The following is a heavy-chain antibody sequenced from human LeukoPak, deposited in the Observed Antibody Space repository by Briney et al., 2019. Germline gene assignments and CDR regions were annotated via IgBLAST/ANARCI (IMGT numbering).Heavy chain of an antibody. CDR3: AREKGAVPWGYYYYYGMDV. CDR2: ISGSGGRT. CDR1: GFTFSSYA. J-gene: IGHJ6*02. Sequence: TGGSLRLSCAASGFTFSSYAMSWVRQAPGKGLEWVSAISGSGGRTYYADSVKGRFTVSRDNSKSTLYLQMNSLRAEDTAVYYCAREKGAVPWGYYYYYGMDVWGQGTTVTVSS. V-gene: IGHV3-23*01. D-gene: IGHD1-26*01.